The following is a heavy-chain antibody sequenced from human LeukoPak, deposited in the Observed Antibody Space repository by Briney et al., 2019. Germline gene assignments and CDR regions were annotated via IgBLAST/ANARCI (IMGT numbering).Heavy chain of an antibody. CDR3: ARGGTMIVVVLGAFDI. D-gene: IGHD3-22*01. CDR1: GYTFTSYG. J-gene: IGHJ3*02. Sequence: ASVKVSCKASGYTFTSYGISWVRQAPGQGLEWMGWISAYNGNTNYAQKFQGRVTMTRDTSISTAYMELSRLRSDDTAVYYCARGGTMIVVVLGAFDIWGQGTMVTVSS. V-gene: IGHV1-18*01. CDR2: ISAYNGNT.